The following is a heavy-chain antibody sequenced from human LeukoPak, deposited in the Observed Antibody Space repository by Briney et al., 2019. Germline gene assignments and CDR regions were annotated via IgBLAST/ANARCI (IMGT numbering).Heavy chain of an antibody. CDR1: GGSISSYY. Sequence: PSETLSLTCTVSGGSISSYYWSWIRQPPGKGLEWIGYIYYSGSTNYNPSLKSRVTISVDTSRNQFPLKLSSVTAADTAVYYCARERGRDAFDIWGQGTMVTVSS. J-gene: IGHJ3*02. CDR3: ARERGRDAFDI. V-gene: IGHV4-59*01. CDR2: IYYSGST.